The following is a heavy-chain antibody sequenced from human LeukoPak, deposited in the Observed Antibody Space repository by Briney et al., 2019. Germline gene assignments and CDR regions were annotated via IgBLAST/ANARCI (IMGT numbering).Heavy chain of an antibody. CDR3: ARRPIVGSTGFYFDP. Sequence: SETLSLTCNVSGGSISTTTNSWGWAWIRQRPTKGLEWIGSIYYGGSPYYTSSLKSRVTISVDTSKDQFSLKLASLTAADTAVYYCARRPIVGSTGFYFDPWGPGTLVTVSS. J-gene: IGHJ5*02. CDR1: GGSISTTTNS. D-gene: IGHD1-26*01. V-gene: IGHV4-39*01. CDR2: IYYGGSP.